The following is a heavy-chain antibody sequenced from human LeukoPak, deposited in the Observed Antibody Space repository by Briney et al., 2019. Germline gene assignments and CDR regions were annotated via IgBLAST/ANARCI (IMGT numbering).Heavy chain of an antibody. CDR2: IHYSGST. CDR3: ARVGVAAKSSRYFDY. D-gene: IGHD2-15*01. J-gene: IGHJ4*02. CDR1: GGSISSSDYY. V-gene: IGHV4-31*03. Sequence: SQTLSLTCTVSGGSISSSDYYWSWIRQHPGKGLEWIGYIHYSGSTYYNPSLKSRDTISVDTSKKQFSLNLSSVTAADTAVYYCARVGVAAKSSRYFDYWGQGTLVTVSS.